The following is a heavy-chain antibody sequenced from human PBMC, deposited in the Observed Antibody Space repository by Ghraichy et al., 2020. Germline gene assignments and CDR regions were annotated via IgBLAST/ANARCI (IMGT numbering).Heavy chain of an antibody. CDR2: IKQDESEK. CDR1: GFTFSSDW. V-gene: IGHV3-7*01. Sequence: GSLRLSCVASGFTFSSDWMSWVRQAPGKGLEWVANIKQDESEKYYVDSVKGRFTISRDNAKNSLYLQMNSLRVEDTAVYYCARAGEYYYDSSGYYTYWGQGTLVTVSS. J-gene: IGHJ4*02. D-gene: IGHD3-22*01. CDR3: ARAGEYYYDSSGYYTY.